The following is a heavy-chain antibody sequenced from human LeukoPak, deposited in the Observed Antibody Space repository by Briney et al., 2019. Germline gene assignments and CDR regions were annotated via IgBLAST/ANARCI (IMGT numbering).Heavy chain of an antibody. Sequence: SQTLSLTCAISGDSVSSNSAAWNWIRQSPSRGLEWLGRTYYRSKWYNDYAVSVKSRITINPDTSKNQFSLQLNSVTPEDTAVYYCARGGLGSYYMGDYFDYWGQGTLVTVSS. D-gene: IGHD2-15*01. CDR2: TYYRSKWYN. V-gene: IGHV6-1*01. CDR1: GDSVSSNSAA. CDR3: ARGGLGSYYMGDYFDY. J-gene: IGHJ4*02.